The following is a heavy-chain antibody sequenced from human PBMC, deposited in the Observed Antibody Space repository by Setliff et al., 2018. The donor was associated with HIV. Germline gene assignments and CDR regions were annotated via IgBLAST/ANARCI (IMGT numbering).Heavy chain of an antibody. CDR2: IYWNDDS. CDR1: GFSLSTSKMG. CDR3: AHTKPYYDGLSNGFDY. Sequence: SGPTLVNPTQTITLTCTFSGFSLSTSKMGVGWIRQPPGKALEWLAVIYWNDDSRYNPSLKSRLTITKDTTKNQVVLTMTNMDPVDTATYYCAHTKPYYDGLSNGFDYWGQGTPVTVSS. J-gene: IGHJ4*02. V-gene: IGHV2-5*01. D-gene: IGHD3-9*01.